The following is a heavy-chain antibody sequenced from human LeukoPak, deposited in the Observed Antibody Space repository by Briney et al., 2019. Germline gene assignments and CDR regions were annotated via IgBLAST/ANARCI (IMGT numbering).Heavy chain of an antibody. Sequence: SETLSLTCSVSGGSISTYYWSWIRQTPGKGLEWIGYVYDSGTTNYNPSLKGRVTISSHTSKNQFSLNLRSVNAADTAIYYCARHGGSPAYFALWGQGTLVTVSS. CDR3: ARHGGSPAYFAL. D-gene: IGHD4-23*01. J-gene: IGHJ4*02. CDR1: GGSISTYY. V-gene: IGHV4-59*08. CDR2: VYDSGTT.